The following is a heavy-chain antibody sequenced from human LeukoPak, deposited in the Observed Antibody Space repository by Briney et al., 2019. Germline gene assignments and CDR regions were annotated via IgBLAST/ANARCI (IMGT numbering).Heavy chain of an antibody. J-gene: IGHJ4*02. D-gene: IGHD3-3*01. Sequence: EASVKVSCKASGYTFTSYGISWVRQAPGQGLEWMGWISAYNGNTNYAQKLQGRVTMTTDTSTSTAYMELRSLRSDDTAVYYCARDGVLRFLEWFRIPGYYFDYWGQGTLVTVSS. CDR1: GYTFTSYG. CDR3: ARDGVLRFLEWFRIPGYYFDY. V-gene: IGHV1-18*01. CDR2: ISAYNGNT.